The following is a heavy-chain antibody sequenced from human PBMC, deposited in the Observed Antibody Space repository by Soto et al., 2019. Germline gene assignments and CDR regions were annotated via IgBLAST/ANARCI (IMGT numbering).Heavy chain of an antibody. D-gene: IGHD1-20*01. CDR2: IDASGGHM. Sequence: EAQLVESGGGLVQPGGSLRLSCVASGFNFRTYSLSWVRQAPGKGLEWLAYIDASGGHMYYADSIEGRSAISRDNADNSLCLQVDSLRHEDTAIYCCTRDFLTGDAREAFDIWGQGTMVTVSS. CDR1: GFNFRTYS. V-gene: IGHV3-48*02. CDR3: TRDFLTGDAREAFDI. J-gene: IGHJ3*02.